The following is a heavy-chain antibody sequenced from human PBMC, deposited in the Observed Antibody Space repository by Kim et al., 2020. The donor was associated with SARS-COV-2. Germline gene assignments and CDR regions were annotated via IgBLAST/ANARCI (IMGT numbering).Heavy chain of an antibody. CDR1: GGSISSYY. CDR3: AISRGYDYYYFDY. V-gene: IGHV4-59*08. Sequence: SETLSITCTVSGGSISSYYWSWIRQPPGKGLEWIGYIYYSGSTNYNPSLKSRLTISVDTSKNQFSLKLSSVTAADTAVYYCAISRGYDYYYFDYWGQGTLVTVSS. D-gene: IGHD5-12*01. J-gene: IGHJ4*02. CDR2: IYYSGST.